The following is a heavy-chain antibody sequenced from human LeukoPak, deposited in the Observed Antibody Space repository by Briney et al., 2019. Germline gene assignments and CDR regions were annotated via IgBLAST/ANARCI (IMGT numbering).Heavy chain of an antibody. J-gene: IGHJ4*02. D-gene: IGHD3-3*01. CDR1: GFTFDDYG. CDR3: ASHILHLGEYYDDKGVFDY. Sequence: RPGGSLRLSCAASGFTFDDYGMTWVRQVPGKGLEWVCGINWNGDTTTYADSVKGRLTLSRDNSKNTLYLQMNSLRAEDTAVYYCASHILHLGEYYDDKGVFDYWGQGTLVTVSS. CDR2: INWNGDTT. V-gene: IGHV3-20*04.